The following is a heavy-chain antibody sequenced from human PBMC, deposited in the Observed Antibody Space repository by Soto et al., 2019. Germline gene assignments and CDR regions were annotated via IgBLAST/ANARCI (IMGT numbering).Heavy chain of an antibody. D-gene: IGHD3-3*01. V-gene: IGHV6-1*01. J-gene: IGHJ4*02. CDR2: TYYRSKWYN. Sequence: KQSQTLSLTCAISGDSVSSNSAAWNWIRQSPSRGLEWLGRTYYRSKWYNDYAVSVKSRITINPDTSKNQFSLQLNSVTPEDTAVYYCARVSSASSTYYDFWSGYYPFDYWGQGTLVTVSS. CDR1: GDSVSSNSAA. CDR3: ARVSSASSTYYDFWSGYYPFDY.